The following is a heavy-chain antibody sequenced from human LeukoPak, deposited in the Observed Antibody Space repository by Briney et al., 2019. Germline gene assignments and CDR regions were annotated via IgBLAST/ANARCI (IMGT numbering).Heavy chain of an antibody. CDR1: GFTFSRYS. D-gene: IGHD2-2*01. J-gene: IGHJ4*02. V-gene: IGHV3-21*01. Sequence: GGSLRLSCAASGFTFSRYSMNWVRQAPGKGLEWVSSISSSSSYIYYADSVKGRFTISRDNAKNSLYLQMNSLRAEDTAVYYCASGTYCSSTSCHRYFDYWGQGTLVTVSS. CDR3: ASGTYCSSTSCHRYFDY. CDR2: ISSSSSYI.